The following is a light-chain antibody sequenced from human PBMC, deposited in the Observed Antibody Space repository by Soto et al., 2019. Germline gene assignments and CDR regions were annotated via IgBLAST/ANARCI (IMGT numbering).Light chain of an antibody. CDR3: QQYNNWPPWT. CDR2: DAS. J-gene: IGKJ1*01. Sequence: EIVMKKSPATLSVSKGERATLSCRASQSVTSNFAWYQQKPGQAPRLLIYDASTRATGIPARFSGSGSGTEFTLTISSLQSEDFAVYYCQQYNNWPPWTFGRVTNVDI. V-gene: IGKV3-15*01. CDR1: QSVTSN.